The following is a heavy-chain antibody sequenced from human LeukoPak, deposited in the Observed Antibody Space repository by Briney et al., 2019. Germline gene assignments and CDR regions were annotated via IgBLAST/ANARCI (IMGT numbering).Heavy chain of an antibody. Sequence: PSETLSLTCAVYGGSFSGYYWSWIRQPPGKGLEWIGEINHSGSTNYNPSLKSRVTISVDTSKNQFSLKLSSVTAADTAVYYCARTMRGAGFDIWGQGTMVTVSS. CDR1: GGSFSGYY. CDR3: ARTMRGAGFDI. J-gene: IGHJ3*02. CDR2: INHSGST. V-gene: IGHV4-34*01. D-gene: IGHD4/OR15-4a*01.